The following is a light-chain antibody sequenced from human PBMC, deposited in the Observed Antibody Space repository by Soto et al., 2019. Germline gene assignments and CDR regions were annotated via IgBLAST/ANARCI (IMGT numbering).Light chain of an antibody. V-gene: IGKV1-39*01. CDR3: QQSYSTPFT. J-gene: IGKJ3*01. Sequence: DVQMTQSPSSLSASVGDRVTITCRASQPISNYLNWYQQKPGKAPKLLIYAASSLQSGVPSRFSGSGSGTDFTLTISSLQPEDFATYYCQQSYSTPFTFGPGTKVDIK. CDR2: AAS. CDR1: QPISNY.